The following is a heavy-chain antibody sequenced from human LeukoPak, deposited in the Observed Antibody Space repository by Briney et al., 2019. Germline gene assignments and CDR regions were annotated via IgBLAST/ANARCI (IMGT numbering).Heavy chain of an antibody. CDR1: GGSISSYY. D-gene: IGHD4/OR15-4a*01. V-gene: IGHV4-59*01. Sequence: SETVSLTCTVSGGSISSYYWSWIRQPPGKGLEWIGYIYYSGSTNYNPSLKSRVTISVDTSKNQFSLKLSSVTAADTAVYYCAREDHDYSDDRFDPWGQGTLVTVSS. CDR2: IYYSGST. J-gene: IGHJ5*02. CDR3: AREDHDYSDDRFDP.